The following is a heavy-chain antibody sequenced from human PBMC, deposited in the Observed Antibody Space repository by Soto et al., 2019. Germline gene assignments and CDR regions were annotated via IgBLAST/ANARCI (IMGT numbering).Heavy chain of an antibody. Sequence: WGSLRLSCAASGFTFSSYAMHWFRQAPGKGLEWVAVISYDGSNKYYADSVKGRFTISRDNSKNTLYLQMNSLRAEDTAVYYCARELGVIGQNYYEGMDVWGQGTTATVSS. J-gene: IGHJ6*02. CDR3: ARELGVIGQNYYEGMDV. CDR2: ISYDGSNK. V-gene: IGHV3-30-3*01. D-gene: IGHD3-10*01. CDR1: GFTFSSYA.